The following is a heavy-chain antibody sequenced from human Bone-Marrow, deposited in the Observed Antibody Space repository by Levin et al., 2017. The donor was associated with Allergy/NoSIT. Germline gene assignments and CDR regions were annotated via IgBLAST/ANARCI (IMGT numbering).Heavy chain of an antibody. Sequence: SQTLSLTCTVSGGSISSSSYYWGWVRQPPGKGLEWIGSIFYAGSTYYNPSLKSRVTMSVDTSKNQFSLKLSSVTAADTAVYYCARDGWHSGGYLDYWGQGTRVTVSS. J-gene: IGHJ4*02. CDR2: IFYAGST. CDR1: GGSISSSSYY. CDR3: ARDGWHSGGYLDY. V-gene: IGHV4-39*07. D-gene: IGHD1-26*01.